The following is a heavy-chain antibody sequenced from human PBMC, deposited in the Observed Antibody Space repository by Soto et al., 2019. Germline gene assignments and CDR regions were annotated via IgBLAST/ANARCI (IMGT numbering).Heavy chain of an antibody. D-gene: IGHD2-21*02. V-gene: IGHV4-31*03. J-gene: IGHJ6*02. CDR1: GGSISSGGYY. Sequence: SETLSLTCTVSGGSISSGGYYWSWIRQHPGKGLEWIGYIYYSGSTYYNPSLKSRVTISVDTSKNQFSLKLSSVTAADTAVYYCARVCGGDCHYGMDVWGQGPTVTVS. CDR3: ARVCGGDCHYGMDV. CDR2: IYYSGST.